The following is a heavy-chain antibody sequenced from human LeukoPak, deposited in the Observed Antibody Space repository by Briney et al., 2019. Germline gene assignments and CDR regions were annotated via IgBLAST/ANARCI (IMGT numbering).Heavy chain of an antibody. CDR2: INPADSDT. CDR1: GYIFTHYW. CDR3: ARRRSSTSDAVDI. V-gene: IGHV5-51*01. Sequence: GESLKISCKGSGYIFTHYWIGWVRQMPGKGLEWMVIINPADSDTRYSPSFQGQVLISADKSISTAYLHWGSLKASDTAMYFCARRRSSTSDAVDIWGQGTMVTVS. J-gene: IGHJ3*02.